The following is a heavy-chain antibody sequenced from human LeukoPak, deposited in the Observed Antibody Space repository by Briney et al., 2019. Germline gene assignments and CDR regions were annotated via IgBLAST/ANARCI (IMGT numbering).Heavy chain of an antibody. Sequence: GGSLRLSCAASGFTFSNYWMGWVRQAPGKRPEWVANMNIDGSEKYYADSVKGRFSISRDNARNSVYLQMASLRVEDTAVYYWGRDRGEWELLLDYWGRGPLVPVSS. CDR3: GRDRGEWELLLDY. V-gene: IGHV3-7*01. CDR2: MNIDGSEK. J-gene: IGHJ4*02. CDR1: GFTFSNYW. D-gene: IGHD1-26*01.